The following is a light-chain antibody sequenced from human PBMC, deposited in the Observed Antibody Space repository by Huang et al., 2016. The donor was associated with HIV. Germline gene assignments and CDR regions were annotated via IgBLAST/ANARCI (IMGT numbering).Light chain of an antibody. CDR3: QHYNNWPPWT. CDR2: GAS. J-gene: IGKJ1*01. V-gene: IGKV3D-15*01. Sequence: IVMTQSPVTLSVSPGERATLSCRASAGVSNNVAWYQQRPGQTPRLLIHGASTRQTGVPANFSCRGSGTEFTLTITNLQPEDSAVYYCQHYNNWPPWTFGPGTQVEI. CDR1: AGVSNN.